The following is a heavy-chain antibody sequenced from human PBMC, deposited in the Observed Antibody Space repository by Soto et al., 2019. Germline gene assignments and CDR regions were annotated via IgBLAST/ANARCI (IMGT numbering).Heavy chain of an antibody. CDR2: IWYDGSNK. D-gene: IGHD1-7*01. J-gene: IGHJ4*02. Sequence: GGSLRLSCAASGFTFSSYGMHWVRQAPGKGLEWVAVIWYDGSNKYYADSVKGRFTISRDNSKNTLYLQMNSLRAEDTAVYYCARGYVTGTPSFDYWGQGTLVTVSS. CDR3: ARGYVTGTPSFDY. CDR1: GFTFSSYG. V-gene: IGHV3-33*01.